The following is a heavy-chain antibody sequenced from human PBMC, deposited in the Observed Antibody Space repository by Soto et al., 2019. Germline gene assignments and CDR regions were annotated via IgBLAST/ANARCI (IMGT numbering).Heavy chain of an antibody. Sequence: TLSLTCTVSGGPIINGGSYLNWIRQHPEKGLEWMGYINYRGTTYYNPSLKSRITISVDTSKNQFSLKLSSVTAADTAVYYCARLNPYDFWSGATEQPDYFAYWGQGTLVTVSS. J-gene: IGHJ4*02. D-gene: IGHD3-3*01. CDR1: GGPIINGGSY. CDR3: ARLNPYDFWSGATEQPDYFAY. CDR2: INYRGTT. V-gene: IGHV4-31*03.